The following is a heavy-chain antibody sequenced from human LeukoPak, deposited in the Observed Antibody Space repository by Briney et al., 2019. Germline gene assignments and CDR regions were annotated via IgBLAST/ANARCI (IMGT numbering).Heavy chain of an antibody. D-gene: IGHD2-15*01. J-gene: IGHJ5*02. CDR2: TSYSGST. CDR3: ARLLGYGSGGSCYPRWFAP. Sequence: LETLSLTCPVSGRSICSHYWNWVRQPPGKRLEWLGYTSYSGSTNYNPSLKSRVTMSLDTSKNHFSLKLTSVTAADTAVYYCARLLGYGSGGSCYPRWFAPWGQGTLVTVSS. CDR1: GRSICSHY. V-gene: IGHV4-59*08.